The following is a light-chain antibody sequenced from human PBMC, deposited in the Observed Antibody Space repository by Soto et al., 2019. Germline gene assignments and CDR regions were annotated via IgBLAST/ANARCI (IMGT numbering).Light chain of an antibody. CDR3: CSHSGSFTLV. CDR1: SSDVGGYNY. CDR2: DVS. V-gene: IGLV2-11*01. J-gene: IGLJ2*01. Sequence: QSALTQPRSVSGSPGQSVTISCTGTSSDVGGYNYVSWYQKNPGKAPRLMIYDVSKRPSGVPDRFSGSKSGNTASLTISGLQAEDEAEYYCCSHSGSFTLVFGGGTKLTVL.